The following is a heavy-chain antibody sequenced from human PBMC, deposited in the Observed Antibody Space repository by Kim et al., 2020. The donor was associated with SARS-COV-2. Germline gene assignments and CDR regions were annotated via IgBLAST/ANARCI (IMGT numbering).Heavy chain of an antibody. J-gene: IGHJ5*02. Sequence: GGSLRLSCAASGFTFSSYWMHWVRQAPGKGLVWVSRINSEGSSTSYADSVKGRFTISRDNAKNTLYLQMNSLRAEDTAVYYCASLTMVRGVNSNWFDPWGQGTLVTVSS. CDR1: GFTFSSYW. D-gene: IGHD3-10*01. CDR2: INSEGSST. CDR3: ASLTMVRGVNSNWFDP. V-gene: IGHV3-74*01.